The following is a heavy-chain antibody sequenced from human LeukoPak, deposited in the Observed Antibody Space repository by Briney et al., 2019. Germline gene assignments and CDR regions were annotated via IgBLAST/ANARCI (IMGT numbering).Heavy chain of an antibody. CDR1: GYTFTGYY. CDR2: INPNSGGT. J-gene: IGHJ5*02. Sequence: ASVKVSCKASGYTFTGYYMHWVRQPPGQGLEWMGWINPNSGGTNYAQKFQGRVTMTRDTSISTAYMELSRLRSDDTAVYYCARESDIVVVPAAIEVPRALDPWGQGTLVTVSS. V-gene: IGHV1-2*02. CDR3: ARESDIVVVPAAIEVPRALDP. D-gene: IGHD2-2*01.